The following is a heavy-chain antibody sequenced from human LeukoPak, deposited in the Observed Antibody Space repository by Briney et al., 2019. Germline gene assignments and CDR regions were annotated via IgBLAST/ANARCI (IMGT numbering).Heavy chain of an antibody. V-gene: IGHV4-39*01. Sequence: SETLSLTCTVSGGSISSGPYFWGWIRQPPGRGLEWIGSIHYSGTTYYSSSLRSRVTISLDTSKNQVSLNLSSLTAADTAVYYCARHGGWDLIYWGQGTLVTVSS. CDR3: ARHGGWDLIY. D-gene: IGHD1-26*01. CDR1: GGSISSGPYF. CDR2: IHYSGTT. J-gene: IGHJ4*02.